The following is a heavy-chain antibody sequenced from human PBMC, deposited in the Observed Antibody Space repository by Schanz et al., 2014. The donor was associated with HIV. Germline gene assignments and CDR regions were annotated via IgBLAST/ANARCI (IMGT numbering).Heavy chain of an antibody. J-gene: IGHJ4*02. CDR1: GGTFSNYA. V-gene: IGHV1-69*06. CDR2: IIPLSGTP. CDR3: ARDLGAGLFDY. D-gene: IGHD6-19*01. Sequence: QVQLVQSGAEVKMPGSSVKVSCKASGGTFSNYAMTWVRQAPGQGLEWMGGIIPLSGTPFYAQKFQGRVSMTTDTSTSTVYMELRSLRSEDTAVYYCARDLGAGLFDYWGQGTLVTVSS.